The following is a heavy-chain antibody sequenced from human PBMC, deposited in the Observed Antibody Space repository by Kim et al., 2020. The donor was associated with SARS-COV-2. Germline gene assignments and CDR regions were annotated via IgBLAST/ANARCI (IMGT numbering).Heavy chain of an antibody. CDR2: ISWNSGSI. D-gene: IGHD2-15*01. CDR3: AKTFGVSSHDY. CDR1: GFTFDDYA. J-gene: IGHJ4*02. V-gene: IGHV3-9*01. Sequence: GGSLRLSCAASGFTFDDYAMHWVRQAPGKGLEWISGISWNSGSICYADSVKGRFTISRDNAKNSLYLQMNSLRAEDTALYYCAKTFGVSSHDYWSQVTLV.